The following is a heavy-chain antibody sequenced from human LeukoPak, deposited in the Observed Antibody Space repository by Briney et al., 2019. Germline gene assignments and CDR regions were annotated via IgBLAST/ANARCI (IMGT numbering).Heavy chain of an antibody. D-gene: IGHD6-13*01. Sequence: GGSLRLSCAASGFTFRSHWMSWVRQAPGKGLEWVSAISGSGGSALYADSVKGRFTISRDNSKNTLYLQMNSLRAEDTAVYYCAKSPMYTSTWPGHAFDIWGQGTMVTVSS. CDR3: AKSPMYTSTWPGHAFDI. J-gene: IGHJ3*02. CDR1: GFTFRSHW. CDR2: ISGSGGSA. V-gene: IGHV3-23*01.